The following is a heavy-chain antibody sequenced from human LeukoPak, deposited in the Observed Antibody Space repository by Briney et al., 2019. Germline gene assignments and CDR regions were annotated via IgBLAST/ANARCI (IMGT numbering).Heavy chain of an antibody. V-gene: IGHV4-34*01. CDR2: INHSGST. J-gene: IGHJ4*02. D-gene: IGHD6-13*01. Sequence: SETLSLTCTVSGGSISSYYWSWIRQPPGKGLEWIGEINHSGSTNYNPSLKSRVTISVDTSKNQFSLKLSSVTAADTAVYYCARGGAAAATGYWGQGTLVTVSS. CDR3: ARGGAAAATGY. CDR1: GGSISSYY.